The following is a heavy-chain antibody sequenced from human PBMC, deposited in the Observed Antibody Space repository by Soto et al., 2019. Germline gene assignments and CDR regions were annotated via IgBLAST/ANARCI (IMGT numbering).Heavy chain of an antibody. D-gene: IGHD6-13*01. V-gene: IGHV3-48*02. Sequence: WGSLRLSCAASGFTFISYSINFFRHSPFKWLEWVSYISSSSSTIYYADSVKGRFTISRDNAKNSLYLQMNSLRDEDTAVYYCARDMAAAGTGYYYYGMDAWGQGTTVTVSS. CDR1: GFTFISYS. CDR3: ARDMAAAGTGYYYYGMDA. CDR2: ISSSSSTI. J-gene: IGHJ6*02.